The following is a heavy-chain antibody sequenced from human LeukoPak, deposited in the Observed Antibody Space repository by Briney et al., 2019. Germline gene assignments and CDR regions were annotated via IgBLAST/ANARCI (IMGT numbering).Heavy chain of an antibody. V-gene: IGHV3-23*01. CDR1: GFTFSSYW. D-gene: IGHD2-15*01. J-gene: IGHJ4*02. CDR2: ISGSGGST. Sequence: GGSLRLSYAASGFTFSSYWMSWVRQAPGKGLEWVSAISGSGGSTYYADSVKGRFTISRDNSKNTLYLQMNSLRAEDTAVYYCATAGCGGSCYGGYWGQGTLVTVSS. CDR3: ATAGCGGSCYGGY.